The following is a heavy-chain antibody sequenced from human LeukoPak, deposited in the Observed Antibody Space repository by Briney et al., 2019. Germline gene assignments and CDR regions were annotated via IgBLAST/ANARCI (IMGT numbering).Heavy chain of an antibody. CDR2: IHYSGKT. CDR3: ARHLVVITLYYFDY. J-gene: IGHJ4*02. V-gene: IGHV4-39*01. CDR1: SGSISDSDYY. Sequence: SETLSLTCTFPSGSISDSDYYWGWIRRSPGKGLEWIGSIHYSGKTHYSPSLKSRASISADTSKNHFYLNLKSVTAADTALYFCARHLVVITLYYFDYWSQGTLVTVSS. D-gene: IGHD3-22*01.